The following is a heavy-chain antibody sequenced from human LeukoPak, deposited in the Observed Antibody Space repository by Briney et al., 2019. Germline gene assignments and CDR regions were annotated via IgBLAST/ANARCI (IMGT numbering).Heavy chain of an antibody. Sequence: SETLSLICIVSGGSISSSDYYWGWIRQPPGKGLEWLGSVYYTGASYYNPSLKSRVTISIDTSKNHFSLNLTSVTAADTAVYYCARGAPPQNRGQGALVTVSS. J-gene: IGHJ4*02. CDR2: VYYTGAS. CDR1: GGSISSSDYY. V-gene: IGHV4-39*07. CDR3: ARGAPPQN.